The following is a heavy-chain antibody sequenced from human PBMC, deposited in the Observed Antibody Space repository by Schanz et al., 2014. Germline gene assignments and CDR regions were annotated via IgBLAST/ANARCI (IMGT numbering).Heavy chain of an antibody. CDR2: IKQDGSEK. J-gene: IGHJ4*02. Sequence: GQLVESGGGVVQPGRSLRLSCAASGFTFSSYAMHWVRQAPGKGLEWVANIKQDGSEKYYVDSVKGRFTISRDNAKKSLYLRMNSLRAEDTAVYYCARDAVTSVLTPGFYYWGQGTLVTVSS. V-gene: IGHV3-7*01. CDR1: GFTFSSYA. CDR3: ARDAVTSVLTPGFYY. D-gene: IGHD4-17*01.